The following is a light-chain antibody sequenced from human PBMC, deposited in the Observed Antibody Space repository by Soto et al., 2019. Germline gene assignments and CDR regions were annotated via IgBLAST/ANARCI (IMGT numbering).Light chain of an antibody. CDR3: QQSGT. V-gene: IGKV3-20*01. CDR1: QSVSSSY. Sequence: EIVLTQSPGTLSLSPGERATLSCRASQSVSSSYLAWYQQKPGQAPRLLIYGASSRATGIPDRFSGSGSGTDFTLTISRLEPEDFAVYYCQQSGTFGQGTKLESK. J-gene: IGKJ2*02. CDR2: GAS.